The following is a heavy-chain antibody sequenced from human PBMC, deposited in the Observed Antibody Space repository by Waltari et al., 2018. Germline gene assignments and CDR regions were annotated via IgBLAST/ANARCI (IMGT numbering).Heavy chain of an antibody. V-gene: IGHV4-34*01. J-gene: IGHJ6*02. CDR2: INHSGST. D-gene: IGHD3-3*01. CDR1: GGSFRGYY. Sequence: QVQLQQWGAGLLKPSAPLSLTCPVYGGSFRGYYWSWLRHPPGKGLGWIGEINHSGSTNYNPSLKSRVTISVDTSKNQFSLKLSSVTAADTAVYYCARGLGYDFWSGYYIYYYGMDVWGQGTTVTVSS. CDR3: ARGLGYDFWSGYYIYYYGMDV.